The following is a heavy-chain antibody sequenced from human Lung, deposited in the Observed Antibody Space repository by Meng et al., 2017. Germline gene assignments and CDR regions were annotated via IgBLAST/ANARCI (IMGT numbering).Heavy chain of an antibody. Sequence: QVQVGEAGGGGGEPGGAVRLCCIGSGFTFSEYYMRWLRQAPGKGLVWLAYMGATDPTIPYADSVRGRFTISRDNAKNSLYLQMDSLRAEDTAVYYCARDIQRIGSYFYFEYWGQGTLVTVSS. CDR1: GFTFSEYY. J-gene: IGHJ4*02. CDR2: MGATDPTI. CDR3: ARDIQRIGSYFYFEY. D-gene: IGHD3-22*01. V-gene: IGHV3-11*01.